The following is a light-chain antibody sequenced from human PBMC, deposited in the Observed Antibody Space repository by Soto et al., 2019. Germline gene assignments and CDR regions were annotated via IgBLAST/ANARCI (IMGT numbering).Light chain of an antibody. V-gene: IGLV1-44*01. J-gene: IGLJ2*01. CDR1: SSNIGGNT. Sequence: QSVLTQSPSASGTPGQRVTISCSGNSSNIGGNTVNWYQQLPGTAPKLLIYNNNHRPSGVTDRFSDSKSGTSTSLAISGLQSEDEADYYCAAWDDSLNGVVFGGGTKLTFI. CDR3: AAWDDSLNGVV. CDR2: NNN.